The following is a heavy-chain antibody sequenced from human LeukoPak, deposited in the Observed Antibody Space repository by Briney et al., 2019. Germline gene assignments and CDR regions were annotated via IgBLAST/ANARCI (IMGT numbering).Heavy chain of an antibody. J-gene: IGHJ6*03. CDR3: ARGPRPRTGYSGYDSTGGGYYYYMDV. D-gene: IGHD5-12*01. Sequence: SETLSLTCTVSGGSISSSSYYWGWIRQPPGKGLEWIGSIYYSGSTYYNPSLKSRVTISVDTSKNQFSLKLSSVTAADTAVYYCARGPRPRTGYSGYDSTGGGYYYYMDVWGKGTTVTISS. CDR1: GGSISSSSYY. V-gene: IGHV4-39*07. CDR2: IYYSGST.